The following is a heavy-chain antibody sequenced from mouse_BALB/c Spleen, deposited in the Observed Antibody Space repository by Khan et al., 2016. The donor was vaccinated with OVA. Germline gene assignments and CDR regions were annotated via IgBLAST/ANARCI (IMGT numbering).Heavy chain of an antibody. CDR3: ARSAYRYAFAY. CDR2: ILYSGST. V-gene: IGHV3-8*02. J-gene: IGHJ3*01. CDR1: GDSITSGY. D-gene: IGHD2-14*01. Sequence: EVQLQESGPSLVKPSQTLSLTCSVTGDSITSGYWCWIRKFPGNKLEYMGYILYSGSTYYNPSLKSRLSITRHTSQNQYYLQLNSVTTEDTSTHYCARSAYRYAFAYWGQGTLVTVSA.